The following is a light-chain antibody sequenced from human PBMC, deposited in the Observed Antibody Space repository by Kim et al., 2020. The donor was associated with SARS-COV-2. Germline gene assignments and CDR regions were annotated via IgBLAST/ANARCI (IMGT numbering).Light chain of an antibody. CDR3: QHYYSLPLT. CDR2: WAS. J-gene: IGKJ4*01. V-gene: IGKV4-1*01. Sequence: DIVMTQSPDPLAVSLGERATINCKTSQSILYNSNNKNCLAWYQQKPGQPPKLLIDWASTRESGVPDRFSGSGSGTDFTLSISNLQAEDVAVYYCQHYYSLPLTFGGGTKVDIK. CDR1: QSILYNSNNKNC.